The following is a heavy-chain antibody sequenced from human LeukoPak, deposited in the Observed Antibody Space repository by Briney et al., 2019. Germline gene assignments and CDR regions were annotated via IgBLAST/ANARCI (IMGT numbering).Heavy chain of an antibody. J-gene: IGHJ3*02. V-gene: IGHV7-4-1*02. CDR3: ARDPSGTMIVAHDAFDI. CDR2: INTNTGNP. D-gene: IGHD3-22*01. Sequence: ASVKVSCKASGYTFTSYAMNWVRQAPGQGLEWMGWINTNTGNPPYAQGFTGRFVFSLDTSVSTAYLQISSLKAEDTAVYYCARDPSGTMIVAHDAFDIWGQGTMVTVSS. CDR1: GYTFTSYA.